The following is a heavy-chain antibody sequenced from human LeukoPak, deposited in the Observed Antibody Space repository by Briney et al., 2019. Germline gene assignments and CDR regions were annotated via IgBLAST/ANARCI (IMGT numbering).Heavy chain of an antibody. CDR1: GFTFSSYS. CDR2: ISSSSSTI. CDR3: APQDIVVVPPFMDV. J-gene: IGHJ6*04. V-gene: IGHV3-48*01. Sequence: GGSLRLSCAASGFTFSSYSMNWVRQAPGKGLEWVSYISSSSSTIYYADSVKGRFTISRDNAKNSLYLQMNSLRAEDTAVYYCAPQDIVVVPPFMDVWGKGTTVTVSS. D-gene: IGHD2-2*01.